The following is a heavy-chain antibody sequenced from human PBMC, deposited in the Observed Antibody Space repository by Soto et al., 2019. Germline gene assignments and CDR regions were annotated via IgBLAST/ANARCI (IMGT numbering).Heavy chain of an antibody. CDR2: ISSGGGTT. CDR1: GFTFYNYA. Sequence: GGSLRLSCAASGFTFYNYALSWVRQAPGKGLEWVSVISSGGGTTFYADSVRGRFTISRDNSKNSVHLEMNSLRAEDTAVYYCAKVVGMTSVTFDSYYFDYWGQGTLVTVSS. D-gene: IGHD4-17*01. J-gene: IGHJ4*02. CDR3: AKVVGMTSVTFDSYYFDY. V-gene: IGHV3-23*01.